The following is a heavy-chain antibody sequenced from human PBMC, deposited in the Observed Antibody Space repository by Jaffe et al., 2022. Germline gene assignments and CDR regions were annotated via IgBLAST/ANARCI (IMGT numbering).Heavy chain of an antibody. Sequence: QVQLQESGPGLVKPSETLSLTCAVSGYSISSGYYWGWIRQPPGKGLEWIGSIYHSGSTYYNPSLKSRVTISVDTSKNQFSLKLSSVTAADTAVYYCARVNTRYFDWLLGPWDFQHWGQGTLVTVSS. CDR2: IYHSGST. CDR3: ARVNTRYFDWLLGPWDFQH. D-gene: IGHD3-9*01. J-gene: IGHJ1*01. V-gene: IGHV4-38-2*01. CDR1: GYSISSGYY.